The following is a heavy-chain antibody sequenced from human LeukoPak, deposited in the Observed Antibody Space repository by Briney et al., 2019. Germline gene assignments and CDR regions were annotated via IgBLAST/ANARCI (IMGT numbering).Heavy chain of an antibody. CDR1: GFTLNSYS. D-gene: IGHD1-26*01. CDR3: ARGYSGSYYFADY. Sequence: PGGSLRLSCAAFGFTLNSYSLNWVRQAPGRGLEWVSSISSGIGYIYYADSVKGRFTISRDNAKNSLYLQMNSLRAEDTAVYYCARGYSGSYYFADYWGQGTLVTVSS. CDR2: ISSGIGYI. J-gene: IGHJ4*02. V-gene: IGHV3-21*04.